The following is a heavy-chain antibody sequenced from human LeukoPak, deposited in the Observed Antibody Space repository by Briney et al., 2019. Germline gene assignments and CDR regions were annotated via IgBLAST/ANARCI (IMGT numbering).Heavy chain of an antibody. CDR1: GFTFSSYG. CDR3: ATNGPGKSRYFDY. Sequence: GGSLRLSCAASGFTFSSYGMHWVRQAPGKGLDWVAVISSDGSNKYYADSVKGRFTISRDNSKNTLYLQMNSLRAEDTAVYYCATNGPGKSRYFDYWGQGTLVTVSS. D-gene: IGHD2-8*01. J-gene: IGHJ4*02. CDR2: ISSDGSNK. V-gene: IGHV3-30*03.